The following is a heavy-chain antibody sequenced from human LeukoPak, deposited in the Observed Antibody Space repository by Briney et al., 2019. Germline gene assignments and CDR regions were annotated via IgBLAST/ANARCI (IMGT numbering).Heavy chain of an antibody. CDR3: ARYYDILTGYYRYYYYMDV. J-gene: IGHJ6*03. CDR1: GYTFTSYG. V-gene: IGHV1-18*01. Sequence: GSSVKVSCKASGYTFTSYGISWVRQAPAQGLEWMGLISAYNGNTNYAQKLQGRVTMTTDTSTSTAYIELRSLRSDDTAVYYCARYYDILTGYYRYYYYMDVWGKGTTVTVSS. CDR2: ISAYNGNT. D-gene: IGHD3-9*01.